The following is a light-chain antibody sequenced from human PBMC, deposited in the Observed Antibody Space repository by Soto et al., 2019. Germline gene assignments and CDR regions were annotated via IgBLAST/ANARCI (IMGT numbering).Light chain of an antibody. CDR1: QSVSSN. Sequence: EIVMTQSPATLSVSPGERATLSCRASQSVSSNLAWYQQKPGQAPRLLIYDASNRATGIPARFSGSGSGTDFTLTISSLEPDDFATYYCQQYDKYAWTFGQGTKVDIK. V-gene: IGKV3D-15*01. CDR2: DAS. CDR3: QQYDKYAWT. J-gene: IGKJ1*01.